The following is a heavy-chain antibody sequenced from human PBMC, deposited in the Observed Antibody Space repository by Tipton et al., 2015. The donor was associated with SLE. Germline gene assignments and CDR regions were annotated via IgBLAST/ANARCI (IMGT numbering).Heavy chain of an antibody. Sequence: TLSLTCAVYGGSLSGYYWSWIRQPPGKGLEWIASMYHDGSTYYNPSLKSRVTISVDTTKNQFSLRLTSVTAADTAVYYCARDLPLAYWGQGTLITVSP. CDR3: ARDLPLAY. CDR1: GGSLSGYY. V-gene: IGHV4-34*01. CDR2: MYHDGST. D-gene: IGHD5/OR15-5a*01. J-gene: IGHJ4*02.